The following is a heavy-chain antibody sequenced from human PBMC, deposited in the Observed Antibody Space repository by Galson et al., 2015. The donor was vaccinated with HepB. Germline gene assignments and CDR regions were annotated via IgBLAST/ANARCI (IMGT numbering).Heavy chain of an antibody. J-gene: IGHJ4*02. D-gene: IGHD3-22*01. CDR3: ARPGRQWLLLDY. Sequence: SCKASGYTFTSYYMHWVRQAPGQGLEWMGIINPSGGSTSYAQKFQGRVTMTRDTSTSTVYMELSSLRSEDTAVYYCARPGRQWLLLDYWGQGTLVTVSS. CDR2: INPSGGST. V-gene: IGHV1-46*01. CDR1: GYTFTSYY.